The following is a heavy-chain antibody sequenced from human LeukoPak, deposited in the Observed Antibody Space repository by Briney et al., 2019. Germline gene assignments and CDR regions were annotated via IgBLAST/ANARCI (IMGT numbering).Heavy chain of an antibody. V-gene: IGHV4-34*01. Sequence: SETLSLTCAVYGGSFSGYYWSWIRQPPGKGLEWIGEINHSGSTNYNPSLKSRVTISVDTSKNQFSLKLSSVTAADTAVYYCARRFTYYDFWSGHFSYYYYMDVWGKGTTVTVSS. CDR2: INHSGST. J-gene: IGHJ6*03. D-gene: IGHD3-3*01. CDR3: ARRFTYYDFWSGHFSYYYYMDV. CDR1: GGSFSGYY.